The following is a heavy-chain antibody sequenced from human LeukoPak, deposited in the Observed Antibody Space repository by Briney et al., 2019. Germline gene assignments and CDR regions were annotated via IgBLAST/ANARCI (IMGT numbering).Heavy chain of an antibody. D-gene: IGHD2-15*01. Sequence: PGGSLRLSCAASGFTFSSSAMSRVRQAPGKGLEWVSAISNNGGYTYYADSVQGRFTISRDNSKSTLCLQMNSLRAEDTAVYYCAKQLGYCSDGSCYFPYWGRGTLVTVSS. CDR3: AKQLGYCSDGSCYFPY. J-gene: IGHJ4*02. CDR1: GFTFSSSA. CDR2: ISNNGGYT. V-gene: IGHV3-23*01.